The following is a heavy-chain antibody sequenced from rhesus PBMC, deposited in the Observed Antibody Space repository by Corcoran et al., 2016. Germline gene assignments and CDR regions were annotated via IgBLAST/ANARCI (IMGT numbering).Heavy chain of an antibody. CDR2: ISYDGSKK. J-gene: IGHJ4*01. Sequence: EVQLVESGGGLVQPGGSLRLSCAASGFTFSSYGMHWVRQAPGKGLEWVAVISYDGSKKYYAGSVKDRFTISRDNSKNMLYLQMNNLKVEDTAVYYCARTHSGSYYYSDYWGQGVLVTVSS. CDR3: ARTHSGSYYYSDY. V-gene: IGHV3-54*02. CDR1: GFTFSSYG. D-gene: IGHD3-16*01.